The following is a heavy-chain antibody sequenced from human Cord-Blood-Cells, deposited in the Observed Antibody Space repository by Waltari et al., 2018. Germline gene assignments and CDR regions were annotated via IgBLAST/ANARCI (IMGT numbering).Heavy chain of an antibody. D-gene: IGHD2-2*01. Sequence: QVQLVQSGAEVKKPGASVKVSCKVSGYTLTELSMHWVRQAPGKGLEWMGGFDPEDGETIYAQKFQGRVTMTEDTSTDTAYMELSSLRSEDTAVYYCATPYCSSTSCQIYYYYGMDVWGQGTTVTVSS. CDR1: GYTLTELS. CDR2: FDPEDGET. V-gene: IGHV1-24*01. CDR3: ATPYCSSTSCQIYYYYGMDV. J-gene: IGHJ6*02.